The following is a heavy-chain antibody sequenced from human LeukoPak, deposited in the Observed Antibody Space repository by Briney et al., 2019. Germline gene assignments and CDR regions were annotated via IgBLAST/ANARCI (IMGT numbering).Heavy chain of an antibody. J-gene: IGHJ4*02. V-gene: IGHV4-34*01. Sequence: SPSETLSLTCAVYGGSFSGYYWSWIRQPPGKGLEWIGEINHSGSTNYNPSLKSRVTISVDTSENQFSLKLSSVTAADTAVYYCARSGYYGSGSYYRRYFFDYWGQGTLVTVSS. CDR2: INHSGST. CDR3: ARSGYYGSGSYYRRYFFDY. D-gene: IGHD3-10*01. CDR1: GGSFSGYY.